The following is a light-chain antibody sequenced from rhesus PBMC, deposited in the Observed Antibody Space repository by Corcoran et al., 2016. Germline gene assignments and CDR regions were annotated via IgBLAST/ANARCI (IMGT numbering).Light chain of an antibody. J-gene: IGKJ3*01. CDR3: QETTNLFT. CDR1: QSLSRS. CDR2: GAS. Sequence: DIVLTQSPATLSLSPGETATISCRPSQSLSRSLAWYQQKPGQAPRLLIYGASGRATGVPDRFSGRGSGTDLPLTISSLEPEDFAVYYCQETTNLFTFGPGTKLDIK. V-gene: IGKV3-31*02.